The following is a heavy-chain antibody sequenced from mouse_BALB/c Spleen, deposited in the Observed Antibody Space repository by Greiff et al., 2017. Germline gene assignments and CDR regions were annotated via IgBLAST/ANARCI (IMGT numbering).Heavy chain of an antibody. CDR3: AKDDDYDGKAWFAY. CDR1: GFTFSSYA. V-gene: IGHV5-6-5*01. Sequence: EVKLMESGGGLVKPGGSLKLSCAASGFTFSSYAMSWVRQTPEKRLEWVASISSGGSTYYPDSVKGRFTISRDNARNILYLQMSSLRSEDTAMYYCAKDDDYDGKAWFAYWGQGTLVTVSA. D-gene: IGHD2-4*01. J-gene: IGHJ3*01. CDR2: ISSGGST.